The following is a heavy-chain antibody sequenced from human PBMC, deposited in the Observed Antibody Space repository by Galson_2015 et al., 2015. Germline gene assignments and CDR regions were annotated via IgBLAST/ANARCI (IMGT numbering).Heavy chain of an antibody. CDR1: GYTFTSYG. CDR2: ISAYNGNT. CDR3: ARASLKILQSGYSYGYSAVDY. V-gene: IGHV1-18*01. D-gene: IGHD5-18*01. J-gene: IGHJ4*02. Sequence: SVKVSCKASGYTFTSYGISWVRQAPGQGLEWMGWISAYNGNTNYAQKLQGRVTMTTDTSTSTAYMELRSLRSDDTAVYYCARASLKILQSGYSYGYSAVDYWGQGTLVTVSS.